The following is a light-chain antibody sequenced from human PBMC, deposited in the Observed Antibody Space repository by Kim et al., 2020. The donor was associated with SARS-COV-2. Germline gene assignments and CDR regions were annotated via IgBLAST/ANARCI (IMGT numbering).Light chain of an antibody. CDR3: QVWDSSSDHRGV. CDR2: YDS. J-gene: IGLJ3*02. CDR1: NIGSKS. V-gene: IGLV3-21*04. Sequence: PGQTARITCGGNNIGSKSVHWYQQKPGQAPVLVIYYDSDRPSGIPERFSGSNSGNTATLTISRVEAGDEADYYCQVWDSSSDHRGVFGGGTQLTVL.